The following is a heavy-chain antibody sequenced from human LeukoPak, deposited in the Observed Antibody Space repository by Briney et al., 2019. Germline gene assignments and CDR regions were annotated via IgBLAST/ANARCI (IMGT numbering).Heavy chain of an antibody. CDR1: GFTFNYYE. J-gene: IGHJ6*03. V-gene: IGHV3-48*03. Sequence: SGPSLRLSYATSGFTFNYYEMNWVRQAPGKGLEWVSYISTIGSTIYYAHSVKGLFTVSRDSAKNSLYMQMNSLRAEDTAVYYCARDRSPRYYFDSGSPRIKHYYMDVWGKGTTVSVSS. CDR2: ISTIGSTI. D-gene: IGHD3-10*01. CDR3: ARDRSPRYYFDSGSPRIKHYYMDV.